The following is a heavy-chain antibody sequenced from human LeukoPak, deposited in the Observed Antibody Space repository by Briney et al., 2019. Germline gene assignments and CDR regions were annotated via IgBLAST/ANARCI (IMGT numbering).Heavy chain of an antibody. Sequence: ASVKVSCKASGYTFTSYGISWVRQAPGQGLEWMGWISAYNGNTNYAQKLQGRVTMTTDTSTSTAYMELRSLRSDDTAVYYCARVASSSWYGSWFDPWGQGTLVTVSS. CDR1: GYTFTSYG. V-gene: IGHV1-18*01. CDR2: ISAYNGNT. D-gene: IGHD6-13*01. CDR3: ARVASSSWYGSWFDP. J-gene: IGHJ5*02.